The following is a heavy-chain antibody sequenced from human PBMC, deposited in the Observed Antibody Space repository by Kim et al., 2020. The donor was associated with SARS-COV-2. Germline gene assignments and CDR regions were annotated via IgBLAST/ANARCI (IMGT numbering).Heavy chain of an antibody. CDR3: ARERIRGYYYGMDV. D-gene: IGHD2-15*01. Sequence: QKLQGRVTLTTDTSASTAYMELRSLRSDDTAVYYCARERIRGYYYGMDVWGQGTTVTVSS. J-gene: IGHJ6*02. V-gene: IGHV1-18*01.